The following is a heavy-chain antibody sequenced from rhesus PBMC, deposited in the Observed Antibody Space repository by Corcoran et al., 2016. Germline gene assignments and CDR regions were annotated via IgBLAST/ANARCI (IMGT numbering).Heavy chain of an antibody. V-gene: IGHV4-73*01. D-gene: IGHD6-13*01. J-gene: IGHJ4*01. CDR3: ARAPFGTAGLYY. CDR2: IYGNSAST. Sequence: QVQLQQWGEGLVKPSETLSLTCAVYGGSISGYYYWRWFRQPPGKGLEWIGYIYGNSASTNYNPSLKNRVTISKDTSKNQFSLKLSSVTAADTAVYYCARAPFGTAGLYYWGQGVLVTVSS. CDR1: GGSISGYYY.